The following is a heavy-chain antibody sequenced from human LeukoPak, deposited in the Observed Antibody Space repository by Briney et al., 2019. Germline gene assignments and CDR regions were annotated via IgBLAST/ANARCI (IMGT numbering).Heavy chain of an antibody. Sequence: SETLSLTCGVSSEFFSGYYWGWIRQPPGRGLEWIGDINDSGTTKYNPTLKNRVTISIDTSKKQFSLNVKSVTAADTAVYYCARSTWGSGSPRWFDPWGQGTLVTVSS. D-gene: IGHD3-10*01. J-gene: IGHJ5*02. CDR3: ARSTWGSGSPRWFDP. V-gene: IGHV4-34*01. CDR2: INDSGTT. CDR1: SEFFSGYY.